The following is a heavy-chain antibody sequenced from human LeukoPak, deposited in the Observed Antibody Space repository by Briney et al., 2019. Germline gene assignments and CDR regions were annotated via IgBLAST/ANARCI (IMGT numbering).Heavy chain of an antibody. D-gene: IGHD1-26*01. CDR1: GFTFNTYW. CDR2: IKGDESAR. CDR3: ARDVVGSLDY. Sequence: PGGSLRLSCAAYGFTFNTYWMAWVRQAPGKGLEWVANIKGDESARHQADSVKGRFTISRDNTQNSVYLQMSSLRGEDTAVYYCARDVVGSLDYWGQGTLVTVSS. V-gene: IGHV3-7*01. J-gene: IGHJ4*02.